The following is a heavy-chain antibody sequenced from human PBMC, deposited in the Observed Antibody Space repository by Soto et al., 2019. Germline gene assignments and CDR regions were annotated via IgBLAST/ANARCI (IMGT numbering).Heavy chain of an antibody. Sequence: PSETLSLTCTVSGGSISSSSYYWGWIRQPPGKGLEWIGSIYYSGSTYYNPSLKSRVTISVDTSKNQFSLKLSSVTAADTAVYYCARHCSSTSCSGAFDIWGQGTMVTVSS. CDR2: IYYSGST. CDR1: GGSISSSSYY. D-gene: IGHD2-2*01. J-gene: IGHJ3*02. V-gene: IGHV4-39*01. CDR3: ARHCSSTSCSGAFDI.